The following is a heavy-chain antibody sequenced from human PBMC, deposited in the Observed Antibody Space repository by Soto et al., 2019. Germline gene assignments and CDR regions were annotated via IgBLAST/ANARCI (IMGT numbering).Heavy chain of an antibody. V-gene: IGHV4-61*01. D-gene: IGHD3-10*01. CDR3: ARDPSHGSGSYLDY. J-gene: IGHJ4*02. CDR2: IYYSGST. Sequence: SETLSLTCTVSGGSVSSGSYYWSWIRQPPGKGLEWIGYIYYSGSTNYNPSLKSRVTISVDTSKNQFSLKLSSVTAADTAVYYCARDPSHGSGSYLDYWGQGTLVTVSS. CDR1: GGSVSSGSYY.